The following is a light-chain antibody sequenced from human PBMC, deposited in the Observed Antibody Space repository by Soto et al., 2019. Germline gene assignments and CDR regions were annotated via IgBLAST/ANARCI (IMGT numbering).Light chain of an antibody. CDR2: EVS. Sequence: QSVLTQPASVSGSPGQSITISCTGTSSDVGGYNYVSWYQQHPGKAPKLMIYEVSNRPSGVSNRFSGSKSGNTASLTISGLQAEAEGDYYCSSYTSSSTLFGAGTQLTVL. V-gene: IGLV2-14*01. CDR3: SSYTSSSTL. CDR1: SSDVGGYNY. J-gene: IGLJ7*01.